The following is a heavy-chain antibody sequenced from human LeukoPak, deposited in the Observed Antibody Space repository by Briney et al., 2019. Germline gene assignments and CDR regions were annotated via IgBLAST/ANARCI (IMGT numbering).Heavy chain of an antibody. J-gene: IGHJ6*02. CDR3: ARFPIEGATPNYYYGMDV. V-gene: IGHV4-59*01. CDR1: GGSIGSYY. CDR2: IYYSGST. Sequence: SETLSLTCTVSGGSIGSYYWTWIRQPPGKGLEWIGYIYYSGSTSYNPSLKSRVTISVDTSKNQFSLKLSSVTAADTAVYYCARFPIEGATPNYYYGMDVWGQGTTVTVSS. D-gene: IGHD1-26*01.